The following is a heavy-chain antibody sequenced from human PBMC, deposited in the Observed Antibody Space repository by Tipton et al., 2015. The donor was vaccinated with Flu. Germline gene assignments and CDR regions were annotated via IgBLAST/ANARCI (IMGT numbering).Heavy chain of an antibody. CDR2: IYTSGGS. D-gene: IGHD3-10*01. Sequence: TLSLTCTVSGCSLSSYYWSWIGQPAGKGLEWIGRIYTSGGSKYNPSRRGRLTMSVAASKREFSLKLSSVTAADTAVYYCAGGSGSGTFGTWDSWG. J-gene: IGHJ5*01. CDR3: AGGSGSGTFGTWDS. V-gene: IGHV4-4*07. CDR1: GCSLSSYY.